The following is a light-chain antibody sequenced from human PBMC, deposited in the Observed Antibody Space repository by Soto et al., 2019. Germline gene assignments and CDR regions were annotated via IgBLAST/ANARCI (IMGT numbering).Light chain of an antibody. Sequence: QSALTQPPSASGSPGQSVSISCTGTGSDVGTYNFVSWYQQHPGKAPKLLIYEVTKRPSGVPDRFSGSKSGNTASLTVSGLQAEDEAEYFCSSYTGDRHFYVFGTGTKLTVL. CDR2: EVT. J-gene: IGLJ1*01. CDR1: GSDVGTYNF. CDR3: SSYTGDRHFYV. V-gene: IGLV2-8*01.